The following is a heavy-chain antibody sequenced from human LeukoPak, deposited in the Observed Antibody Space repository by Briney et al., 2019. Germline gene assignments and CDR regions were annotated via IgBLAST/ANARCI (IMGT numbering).Heavy chain of an antibody. Sequence: GGSLRLSCAASGFTFSSYAMSWVRQAPGKGLEWVSAISGSGGSTYYADSVKGRFTISRDNSKNTLYLQMNSLRAEDTAVYYCARGDRPERGYSYGFDYWGQGTLVTVSS. V-gene: IGHV3-23*01. CDR2: ISGSGGST. CDR3: ARGDRPERGYSYGFDY. CDR1: GFTFSSYA. D-gene: IGHD5-18*01. J-gene: IGHJ4*02.